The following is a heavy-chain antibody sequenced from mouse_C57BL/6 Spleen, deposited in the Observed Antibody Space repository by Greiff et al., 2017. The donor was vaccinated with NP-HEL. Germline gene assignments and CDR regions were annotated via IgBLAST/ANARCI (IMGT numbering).Heavy chain of an antibody. CDR2: INPSTGGT. Sequence: EVQLQESGPELVKPGASVKISCKASGYSFTGYYMNWVKQSPEKSLEWIGEINPSTGGTTYNQKFKAKATLTVDKSSSTAYMQLKSLTSEDSAVYYCARHQIPSIYYYGSSPFDYWGQGTTLTVSS. V-gene: IGHV1-42*01. D-gene: IGHD1-1*01. CDR1: GYSFTGYY. CDR3: ARHQIPSIYYYGSSPFDY. J-gene: IGHJ2*01.